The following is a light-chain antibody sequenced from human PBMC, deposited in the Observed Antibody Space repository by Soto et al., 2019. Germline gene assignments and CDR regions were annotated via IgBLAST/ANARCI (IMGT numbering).Light chain of an antibody. V-gene: IGKV3-20*01. CDR3: QQYGSSPRT. CDR2: DAS. J-gene: IGKJ1*01. Sequence: EIVLIHSPATLSLSPWEVATLSCRASQSLSSSQLAWYQQKPGQAPRLLIHDASSRATGISDRFTGSGSGTDFTLTITTLEPEDFAVYYCQQYGSSPRTFGLGTKVDIK. CDR1: QSLSSSQ.